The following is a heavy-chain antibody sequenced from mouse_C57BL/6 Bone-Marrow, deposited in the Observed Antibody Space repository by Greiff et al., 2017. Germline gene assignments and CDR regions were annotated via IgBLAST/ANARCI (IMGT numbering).Heavy chain of an antibody. CDR1: GYTFTSYW. J-gene: IGHJ4*01. Sequence: QVQLQQSGAELVKPGASVKLSCKASGYTFTSYWMHWVKQRPGQGLEWIGMIHPNSGSTNYNEKFKSKATLTVDKSSSTAYMQLSSLTSEDSAVYYCSYYYGSSLAMDYWGQGTSVTVSS. D-gene: IGHD1-1*01. CDR2: IHPNSGST. CDR3: SYYYGSSLAMDY. V-gene: IGHV1-64*01.